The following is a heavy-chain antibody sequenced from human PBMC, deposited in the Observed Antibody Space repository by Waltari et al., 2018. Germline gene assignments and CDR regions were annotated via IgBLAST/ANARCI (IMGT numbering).Heavy chain of an antibody. CDR2: IYRSGST. CDR3: ARPRGPYEPPRYFDL. CDR1: GYSISSGYY. D-gene: IGHD3-10*01. Sequence: QVQLQESGPGLVKPSETLSLTCAVSGYSISSGYYWGWIRQPPGKGLEWIGSIYRSGSTYYNPSLKSRVTISVDTSKNQFSLKLSSVTAADTAVYYCARPRGPYEPPRYFDLWGRGTLVTVSS. J-gene: IGHJ2*01. V-gene: IGHV4-38-2*01.